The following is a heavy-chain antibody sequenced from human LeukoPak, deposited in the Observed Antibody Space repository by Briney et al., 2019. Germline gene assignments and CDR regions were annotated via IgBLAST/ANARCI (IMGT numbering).Heavy chain of an antibody. Sequence: QPGGSLRLSCAASGFTFSSYAMSWVRQAPGKGLEWVSAISGSGGSTYYADSVKGRFTISRDNAKNSLYLQMNSLRDEDTAVYYCAREGSSGYDAFDIWGQGTMVTVSS. J-gene: IGHJ3*02. D-gene: IGHD6-19*01. CDR3: AREGSSGYDAFDI. CDR2: ISGSGGST. CDR1: GFTFSSYA. V-gene: IGHV3-23*01.